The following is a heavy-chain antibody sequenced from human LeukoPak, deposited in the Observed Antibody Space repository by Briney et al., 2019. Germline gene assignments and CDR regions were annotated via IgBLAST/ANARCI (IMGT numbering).Heavy chain of an antibody. CDR2: INPSGGIT. V-gene: IGHV1-46*01. CDR1: GYTFTSYY. CDR3: ARDFTAAAGTFMIDY. Sequence: ASVKVSCKASGYTFTSYYMQWVRQAPGQGLEWMGIINPSGGITSYAQKFQRRVTMTRDTSTSTVYMELSSLRSEDTAVYYCARDFTAAAGTFMIDYWGEGNLVTVSS. D-gene: IGHD6-13*01. J-gene: IGHJ4*02.